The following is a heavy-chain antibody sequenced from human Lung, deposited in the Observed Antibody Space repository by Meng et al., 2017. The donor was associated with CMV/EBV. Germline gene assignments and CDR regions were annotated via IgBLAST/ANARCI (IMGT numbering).Heavy chain of an antibody. CDR2: IYYSGST. Sequence: SETXSLTCTVSGGTISSSSYYWGWIRQPPGKGLEWIGSIYYSGSTYYNPSLKSRVTISVDTYKNQFSLKLSSVTAADTAVYYCARQKSSWYSFDYWGQGTXVTVSS. D-gene: IGHD6-13*01. CDR3: ARQKSSWYSFDY. J-gene: IGHJ4*02. CDR1: GGTISSSSYY. V-gene: IGHV4-39*01.